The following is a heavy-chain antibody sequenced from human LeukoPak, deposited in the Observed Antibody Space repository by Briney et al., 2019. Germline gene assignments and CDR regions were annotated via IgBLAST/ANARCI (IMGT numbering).Heavy chain of an antibody. CDR2: INHSGST. CDR1: GASISSSSYF. Sequence: SETLSLTCTVSGASISSSSYFWGWIRQPPGKGLEWIGEINHSGSTNYNPSLKSRVTISVDTSKNQFSLKLSSVTAADTAVYYCERTTWELPYYYYYMDVWGKGTTVTVSS. V-gene: IGHV4-39*07. D-gene: IGHD1-26*01. CDR3: ERTTWELPYYYYYMDV. J-gene: IGHJ6*03.